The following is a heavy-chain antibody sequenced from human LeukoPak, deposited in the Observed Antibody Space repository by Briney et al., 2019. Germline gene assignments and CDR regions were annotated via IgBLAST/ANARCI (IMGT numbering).Heavy chain of an antibody. D-gene: IGHD3-3*01. Sequence: GGSLRLSCAASGFTFSTYAMSWVRQAPGKGLEWVSTISDSGANTYYADSVRGRFTISRDNSKNTLYLQKNSLRADDTAVFYCARDQYDTWSRRGNFDSWGQGTLVIVSS. V-gene: IGHV3-23*01. CDR1: GFTFSTYA. CDR2: ISDSGANT. J-gene: IGHJ4*02. CDR3: ARDQYDTWSRRGNFDS.